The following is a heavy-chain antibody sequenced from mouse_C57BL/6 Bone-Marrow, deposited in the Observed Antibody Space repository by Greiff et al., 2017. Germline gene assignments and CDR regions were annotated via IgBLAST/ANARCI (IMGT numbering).Heavy chain of an antibody. J-gene: IGHJ1*03. CDR2: IDPSDSYN. Sequence: QVQLQQPGAELVMPGASVKLSCKASGYTFTSYWMHWVKQRPGQGLEWIGEIDPSDSYNNYNQQFTGKSTLPVDKSSSTAYMQLSSLASEGSAVYYCAPLRGDWYFDVWGTGTTVTVSS. D-gene: IGHD2-4*01. V-gene: IGHV1-69*01. CDR1: GYTFTSYW. CDR3: APLRGDWYFDV.